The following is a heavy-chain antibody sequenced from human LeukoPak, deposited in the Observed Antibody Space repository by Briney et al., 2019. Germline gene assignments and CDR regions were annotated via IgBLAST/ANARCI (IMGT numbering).Heavy chain of an antibody. CDR2: VTGRAGST. CDR1: GFTFSNYA. CDR3: AKWGDFDILTCYYVSDF. Sequence: PGASLRLSCVASGFTFSNYAVSWVRQAPGKRLEWVSAVTGRAGSTYYADSVKGRFTIPRDNSRNTLFLQKNSLRAEDTAIYYCAKWGDFDILTCYYVSDFWGQGTLVTVSS. J-gene: IGHJ4*02. V-gene: IGHV3-23*01. D-gene: IGHD3-9*01.